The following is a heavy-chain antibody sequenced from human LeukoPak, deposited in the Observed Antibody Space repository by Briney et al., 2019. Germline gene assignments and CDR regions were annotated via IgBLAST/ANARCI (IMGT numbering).Heavy chain of an antibody. CDR1: GGTFSSYA. CDR3: ARTGGWDVNWFDP. J-gene: IGHJ5*02. Sequence: GSSVKVSCKASGGTFSSYAISWVRQAPGQGLEWMGRIIPIFGTASYAQKFQGRVTITTDESTSTAYMELSSLRSEDTAVYYCARTGGWDVNWFDPWGQGTLVTVSS. D-gene: IGHD5-12*01. V-gene: IGHV1-69*05. CDR2: IIPIFGTA.